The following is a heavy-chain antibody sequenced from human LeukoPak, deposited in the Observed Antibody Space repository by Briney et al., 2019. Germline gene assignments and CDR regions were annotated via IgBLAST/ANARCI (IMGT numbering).Heavy chain of an antibody. V-gene: IGHV1-24*01. CDR3: ATAVYSGYPGAEDYYFDY. CDR2: FDPEDGET. CDR1: GYTLTELS. Sequence: ASVKVSCKVSGYTLTELSMHWVRQAPGKGLEWMGGFDPEDGETIYAQKFQGRVTMTEDTSTDTAYMELSSLRSEDTAVYYCATAVYSGYPGAEDYYFDYWGQGTLVTVSS. D-gene: IGHD5-12*01. J-gene: IGHJ4*02.